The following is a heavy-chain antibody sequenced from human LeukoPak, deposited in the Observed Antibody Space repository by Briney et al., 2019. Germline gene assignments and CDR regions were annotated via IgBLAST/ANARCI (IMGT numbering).Heavy chain of an antibody. J-gene: IGHJ4*02. CDR1: GFTFSSYA. Sequence: GGSLRLSCAASGFTFSSYAMSWVRQAPGKGLEWVSAISGSGGSTYYADSVKGRFTISRDNSKNTLYLQMNSLRAEDPAVYYCATGRVGRLQLAGGDYWGQGTLGTGSS. V-gene: IGHV3-23*01. D-gene: IGHD5-24*01. CDR2: ISGSGGST. CDR3: ATGRVGRLQLAGGDY.